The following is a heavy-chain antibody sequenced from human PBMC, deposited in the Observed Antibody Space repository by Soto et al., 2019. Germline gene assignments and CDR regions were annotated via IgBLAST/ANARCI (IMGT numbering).Heavy chain of an antibody. Sequence: GGSLRLSCAASGFTFSSYSMNWVRQAPGKGLEWVSSISSSNSYIYYADSVKGRFTISRDNAKNSLYLQMNSLRAEDTAVYYCASQQWLGDYGTDVWGQGTTVTVSS. CDR2: ISSSNSYI. V-gene: IGHV3-21*01. J-gene: IGHJ6*02. CDR1: GFTFSSYS. CDR3: ASQQWLGDYGTDV. D-gene: IGHD6-19*01.